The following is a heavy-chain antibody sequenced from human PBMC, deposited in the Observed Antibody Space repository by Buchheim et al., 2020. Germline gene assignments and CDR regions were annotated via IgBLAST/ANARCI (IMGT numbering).Heavy chain of an antibody. CDR3: ARDHRRRWLQFDNWFDP. D-gene: IGHD5-24*01. V-gene: IGHV3-21*01. Sequence: EVQLVESGGGLVKPGGSLRLSCAASGFTFSSYSMNWVRQAPGKGLEWVSSISSSSSYIYYADSVKGRFTLSRDNATNSLYLQMNSLRAEDTAVYYCARDHRRRWLQFDNWFDPWGQGTL. CDR1: GFTFSSYS. CDR2: ISSSSSYI. J-gene: IGHJ5*02.